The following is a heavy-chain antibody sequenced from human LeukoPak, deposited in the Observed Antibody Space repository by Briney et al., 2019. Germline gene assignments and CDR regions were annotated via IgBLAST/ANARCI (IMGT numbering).Heavy chain of an antibody. V-gene: IGHV3-48*03. D-gene: IGHD3/OR15-3a*01. Sequence: GGSLRLSCAASGFIFSIQEMSWVRQAPGKGLEWVSYISKDGRTIYYADSVKGRFTISRDNTRNSLFLQLSSLSADDTAVYYSARGPCTAFDLDSDGRGQGTIVTISS. CDR2: ISKDGRTI. CDR1: GFIFSIQE. J-gene: IGHJ4*02. CDR3: ARGPCTAFDLDSDG.